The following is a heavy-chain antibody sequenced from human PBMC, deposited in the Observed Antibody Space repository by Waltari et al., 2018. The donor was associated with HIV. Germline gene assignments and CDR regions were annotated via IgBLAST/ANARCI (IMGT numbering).Heavy chain of an antibody. Sequence: QVQLQESGPGLVKPSETLSLTCTVSGGSISAYYWSWIRQPPGKGLELIGFIYYNGNTNYNPSLKSRVTISMGTSRNHFSLRLTSVTAADTAVYYCARTYSGSYPRGYAFNIWGQGTMVTVSS. CDR3: ARTYSGSYPRGYAFNI. CDR2: IYYNGNT. CDR1: GGSISAYY. D-gene: IGHD1-26*01. J-gene: IGHJ3*02. V-gene: IGHV4-59*01.